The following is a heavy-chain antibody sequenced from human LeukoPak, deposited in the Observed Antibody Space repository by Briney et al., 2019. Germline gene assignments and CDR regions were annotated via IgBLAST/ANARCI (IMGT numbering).Heavy chain of an antibody. CDR1: GGSISSSNW. J-gene: IGHJ4*02. D-gene: IGHD6-13*01. CDR2: IYHSGST. Sequence: PSETLSLTCAVSGGSISSSNWWSWVRQPPGKGLGWIGEIYHSGSTNYNPSLKSRVTISVDKSKNQFSLKLSSATAADTAVYYCARVAAAGTWVDYWGQGTLVTVSS. V-gene: IGHV4-4*02. CDR3: ARVAAAGTWVDY.